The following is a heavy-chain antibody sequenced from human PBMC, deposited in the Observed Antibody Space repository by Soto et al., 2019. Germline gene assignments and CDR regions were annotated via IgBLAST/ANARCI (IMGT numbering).Heavy chain of an antibody. J-gene: IGHJ5*02. Sequence: SETLSLTFTVSGGSISSGGYYWSWIRQHPGKGLELIAYIYYSGSTYYNTSLKSRVTISLDTSKNQFSLKLSSVTAADTAVYYCARGRAWLFWSGSRDNWFHXWGQGTPVPVSX. D-gene: IGHD3-3*01. CDR3: ARGRAWLFWSGSRDNWFHX. CDR1: GGSISSGGYY. V-gene: IGHV4-31*03. CDR2: IYYSGST.